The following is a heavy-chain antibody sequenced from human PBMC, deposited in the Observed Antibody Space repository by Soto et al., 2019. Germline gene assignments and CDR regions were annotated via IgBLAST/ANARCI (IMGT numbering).Heavy chain of an antibody. CDR3: ARVLGVAATYYMDV. D-gene: IGHD2-15*01. J-gene: IGHJ6*03. Sequence: NHSETLSLTCAASSGSVSSSNWWSWVRQPPGKGLEWIGEIYHSGSTNYNPSLKSRVTISVDKSKNQFSLKLSSVTAADTAVYYCARVLGVAATYYMDVWGKGTTVTVSS. CDR1: SGSVSSSNW. CDR2: IYHSGST. V-gene: IGHV4-4*02.